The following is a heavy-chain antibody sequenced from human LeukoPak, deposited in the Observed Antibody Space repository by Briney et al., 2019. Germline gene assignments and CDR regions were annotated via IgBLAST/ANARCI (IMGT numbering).Heavy chain of an antibody. V-gene: IGHV4-61*01. J-gene: IGHJ4*02. Sequence: TLSLTCTVSGGSISSGSYYWSWIRQPPGKGLEWIGYIYYSGSTNYNPSLKSRVTISVDTSKNQFSLKLSSVTAADTAVYYCARAAGRFDYWGQGTLVTVSS. CDR2: IYYSGST. CDR1: GGSISSGSYY. CDR3: ARAAGRFDY.